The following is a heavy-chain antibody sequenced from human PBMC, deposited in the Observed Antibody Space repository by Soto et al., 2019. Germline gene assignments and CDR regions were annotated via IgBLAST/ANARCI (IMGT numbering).Heavy chain of an antibody. D-gene: IGHD3-22*01. CDR3: ARDRVPKSSGYFPFDY. CDR2: ISTFNGKT. CDR1: GYTFISYG. V-gene: IGHV1-18*01. J-gene: IGHJ4*02. Sequence: QVPLVQSGAEVKKPGASVKVSCKASGYTFISYGISWVRQAPGQGLEWMGWISTFNGKTNYAQNVQGRVTMTTDTSTTTAYMELRSLKSADTAVYYCARDRVPKSSGYFPFDYWGQGTLVTVSS.